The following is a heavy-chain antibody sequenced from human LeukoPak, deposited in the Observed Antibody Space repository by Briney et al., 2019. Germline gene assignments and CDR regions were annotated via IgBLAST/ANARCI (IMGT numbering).Heavy chain of an antibody. D-gene: IGHD6-13*01. CDR1: GFTFSTNG. J-gene: IGHJ4*02. CDR2: IWHDGSNV. CDR3: AKDRGIAAAGGLDY. V-gene: IGHV3-33*06. Sequence: GGSLRLSCAASGFTFSTNGMHWVRQAPGKGLEWVAAIWHDGSNVYYADSVKGRFTISRDNSKNTLYLQMSSLRVEDTAVYYCAKDRGIAAAGGLDYGGQGTLVTVSS.